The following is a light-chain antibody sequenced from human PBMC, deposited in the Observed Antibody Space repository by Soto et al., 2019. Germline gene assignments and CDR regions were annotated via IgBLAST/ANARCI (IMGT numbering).Light chain of an antibody. V-gene: IGLV2-14*01. CDR3: SSYTSSSTLYV. CDR1: SSDVGCYNY. Sequence: QSALTQPASVSGSPGQSITISCTGTSSDVGCYNYVSWYQQHPGKAHKLMIYDVSNRPSGVSNRFSGSKSGNTASLTISGLQAEDEADYYCSSYTSSSTLYVFGTGTKVTVL. J-gene: IGLJ1*01. CDR2: DVS.